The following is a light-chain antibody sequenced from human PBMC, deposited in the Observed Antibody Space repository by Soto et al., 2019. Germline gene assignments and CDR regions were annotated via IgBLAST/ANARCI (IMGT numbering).Light chain of an antibody. CDR3: CSYAGSYTLPHVV. V-gene: IGLV2-11*01. Sequence: QSALTQPRSVSGSPGQSVTISCTGTSSDVGGYNYVSWYQQHPGKAPKLMIYDVSKRPSGVPDRFSGSKSGNTASLTISGLQAEDEADYYCCSYAGSYTLPHVVFGGETKVTVL. CDR2: DVS. CDR1: SSDVGGYNY. J-gene: IGLJ2*01.